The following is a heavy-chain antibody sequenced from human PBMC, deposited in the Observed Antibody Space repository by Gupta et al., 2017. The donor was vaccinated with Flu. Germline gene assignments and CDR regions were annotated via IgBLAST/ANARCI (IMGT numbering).Heavy chain of an antibody. CDR3: ARDRTSGWQRFFDH. V-gene: IGHV3-74*01. D-gene: IGHD6-19*01. Sequence: EVQLVQSGGGLFQPGGSLRLSCASPAFRFTSYWMNCVRPAPGQGLVWVARINIDSTTTTYADFVKGRFIISRDNANDTVYRQMSGLTADDTGVYYCARDRTSGWQRFFDHWGQGSLVTVSS. CDR1: AFRFTSYW. CDR2: INIDSTTT. J-gene: IGHJ4*02.